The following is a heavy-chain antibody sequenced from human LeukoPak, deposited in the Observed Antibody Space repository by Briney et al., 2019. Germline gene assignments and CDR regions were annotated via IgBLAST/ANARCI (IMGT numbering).Heavy chain of an antibody. CDR3: AREAEKSAFDI. CDR2: INHSGST. D-gene: IGHD1-14*01. CDR1: GGSFSGYY. Sequence: SETLSLTCAVYGGSFSGYYWSWIRQPPGKGLEWIGEINHSGSTNYNPSLKSRVTISVDTSKNQFSLKLSSVTAADTAVYYCAREAEKSAFDIWGQGTMVTVSS. J-gene: IGHJ3*02. V-gene: IGHV4-34*01.